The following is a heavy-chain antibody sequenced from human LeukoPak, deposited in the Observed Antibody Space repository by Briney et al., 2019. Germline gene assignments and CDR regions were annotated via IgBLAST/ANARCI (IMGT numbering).Heavy chain of an antibody. CDR1: GGTFSSYA. V-gene: IGHV1-69*13. D-gene: IGHD3-22*01. CDR2: IIPIFGTA. CDR3: ARGLNYYDSSGYFDY. Sequence: SVTVSCKASGGTFSSYAISWVRQAPGQGLEWMGGIIPIFGTANYAQKFQGRVTITADESTSTAYMELSSLRSEDTAVYYCARGLNYYDSSGYFDYWGQGTLVTVSS. J-gene: IGHJ4*02.